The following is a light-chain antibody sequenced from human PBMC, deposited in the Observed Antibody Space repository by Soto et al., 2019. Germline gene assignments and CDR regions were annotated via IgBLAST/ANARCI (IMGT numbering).Light chain of an antibody. CDR1: QSVTTY. J-gene: IGKJ1*01. CDR3: QRRSNWPPT. Sequence: EVVLTQSPATLSLSPGERATLSCRASQSVTTYLAWYQQKRGQAPRLLVYDASNRATGIPARFSGSGSGTDFTLTISSLEPEDFAVYYCQRRSNWPPTFGQGTKVEIK. V-gene: IGKV3-11*01. CDR2: DAS.